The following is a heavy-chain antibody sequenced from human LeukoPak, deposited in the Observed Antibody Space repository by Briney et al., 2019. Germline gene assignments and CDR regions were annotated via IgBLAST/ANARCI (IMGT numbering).Heavy chain of an antibody. Sequence: PSETLSLTCTVSGDSISSYYWSWIRQPPGKGLESIGYIYYSGSTNYNPSRKSRVTISVDTSKNQLSLKLRSLTAADTSLYYRGYNCFDPWGQGTLVTVSS. CDR2: IYYSGST. CDR3: GYNCFDP. J-gene: IGHJ5*02. V-gene: IGHV4-59*01. CDR1: GDSISSYY. D-gene: IGHD3-16*01.